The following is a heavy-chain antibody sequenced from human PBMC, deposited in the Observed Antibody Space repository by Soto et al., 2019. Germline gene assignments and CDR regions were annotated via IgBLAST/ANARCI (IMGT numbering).Heavy chain of an antibody. CDR2: IIPILGET. CDR3: ARGLGGRMDD. V-gene: IGHV1-69*08. D-gene: IGHD3-16*01. CDR1: GTIFSSYT. J-gene: IGHJ6*02. Sequence: QVQLVQSGAEVKKPGSSVRVSCKASGTIFSSYTISWVRQAPGQGLEWMGRIIPILGETNSAQKFQGRVTLTADKSTNPDYMELNSLRLEDTALYYCARGLGGRMDDWGQGTTVTVSS.